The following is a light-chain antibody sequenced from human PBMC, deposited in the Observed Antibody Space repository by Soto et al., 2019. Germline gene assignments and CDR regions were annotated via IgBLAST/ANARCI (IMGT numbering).Light chain of an antibody. Sequence: DIQMTQSPSTLSASVGDRVTITCRASEGIGWWFAWYQQKPGKAPKVLIYRASNLDGGAPSRFSGSGAGTELPLTSNRQQPDDFATYYCLQYNSYATFGQGTKVEIK. J-gene: IGKJ1*01. CDR2: RAS. CDR1: EGIGWW. V-gene: IGKV1-5*03. CDR3: LQYNSYAT.